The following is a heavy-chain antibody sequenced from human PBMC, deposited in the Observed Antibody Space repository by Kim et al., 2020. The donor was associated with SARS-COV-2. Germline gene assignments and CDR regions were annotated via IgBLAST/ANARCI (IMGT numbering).Heavy chain of an antibody. CDR2: ISYDGSNK. CDR1: GFTFSSYG. V-gene: IGHV3-30*18. J-gene: IGHJ6*02. D-gene: IGHD6-13*01. CDR3: AKDKEKQQLGDYGMDV. Sequence: GGSLRLSCAASGFTFSSYGMHWVRQAPGKGLEWVAVISYDGSNKYYADSVKGRFTISRDNSKNTLYLQMNSLRAEDTAVYYCAKDKEKQQLGDYGMDVWGQGTTVTVSS.